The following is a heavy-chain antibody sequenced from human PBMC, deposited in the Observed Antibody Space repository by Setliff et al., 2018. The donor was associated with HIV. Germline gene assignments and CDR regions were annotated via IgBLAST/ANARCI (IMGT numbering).Heavy chain of an antibody. J-gene: IGHJ4*02. D-gene: IGHD3-22*01. V-gene: IGHV3-7*01. CDR3: ASSRGYLVQAD. CDR1: GFTFSSYA. CDR2: TKFDGSES. Sequence: GGSLRLSCAASGFTFSSYAMSWVRQVPGKGLEWVSNTKFDGSESYYVDSVKGRFIASTDNAKNSLFLQMNSLRVEDTAVYYCASSRGYLVQADWGQGTLVTVSS.